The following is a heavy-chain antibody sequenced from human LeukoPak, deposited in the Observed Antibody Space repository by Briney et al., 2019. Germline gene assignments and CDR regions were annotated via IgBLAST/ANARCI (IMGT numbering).Heavy chain of an antibody. CDR3: AKPAASGWLFDAFDI. D-gene: IGHD6-19*01. CDR1: GFTFSSYA. Sequence: GGSLRLSCAASGFTFSSYAMSWVRQAPGKGLEWVSSISDSGGSTYYADSVKGRFTISRDISKNTLYLQMNTLRGEDTAVYYCAKPAASGWLFDAFDIWGQGTMVTVSS. V-gene: IGHV3-23*01. CDR2: ISDSGGST. J-gene: IGHJ3*02.